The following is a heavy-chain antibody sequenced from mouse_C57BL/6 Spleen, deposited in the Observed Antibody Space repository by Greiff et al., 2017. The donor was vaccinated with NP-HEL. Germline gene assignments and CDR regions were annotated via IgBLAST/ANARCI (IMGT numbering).Heavy chain of an antibody. Sequence: EVQLQQSGAELVRPGASVKLSCTASGFNIKDYYMHWVKQRPEQGLEWIGRIDPEDGDTEYAPKFQGKATRTADTASNTSYLQLSSLTSEDTAVYYCTTGDGYYCFDYWRQGTTLTVSS. J-gene: IGHJ2*01. CDR3: TTGDGYYCFDY. CDR1: GFNIKDYY. V-gene: IGHV14-1*01. D-gene: IGHD2-3*01. CDR2: IDPEDGDT.